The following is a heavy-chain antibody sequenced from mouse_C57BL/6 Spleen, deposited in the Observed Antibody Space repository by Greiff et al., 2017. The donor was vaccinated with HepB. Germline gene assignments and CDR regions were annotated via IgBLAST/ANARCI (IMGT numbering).Heavy chain of an antibody. J-gene: IGHJ1*03. D-gene: IGHD2-4*01. Sequence: QVQLQQPGAELVMPGASVKLSCKASGYTFTSYWMHWVKQMPGQGLEWIGEIDPSDSYTNYKQKFKGKSTLTVDKSSSTAYMQLSSLTSEDSAVYDCARRIYYDYGGYFDDWGTGTTVTVSS. CDR1: GYTFTSYW. CDR2: IDPSDSYT. V-gene: IGHV1-69*01. CDR3: ARRIYYDYGGYFDD.